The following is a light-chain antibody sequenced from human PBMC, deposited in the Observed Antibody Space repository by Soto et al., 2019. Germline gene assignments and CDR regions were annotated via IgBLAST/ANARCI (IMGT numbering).Light chain of an antibody. CDR1: QSVISTF. CDR3: QQYDNALWT. Sequence: EIVLTQSPGTLSLSPGQRATLSCRASQSVISTFLTWYQQKPGQAPRLLIYSASTRATGVPDRFSGSGSGTDFTLTISRLEPEDFAVYYCQQYDNALWTFGQGTKVEI. CDR2: SAS. J-gene: IGKJ1*01. V-gene: IGKV3-20*01.